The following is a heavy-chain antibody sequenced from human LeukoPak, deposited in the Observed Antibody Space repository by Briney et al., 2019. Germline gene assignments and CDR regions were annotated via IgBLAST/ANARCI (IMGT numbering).Heavy chain of an antibody. Sequence: GGSLRLSCPASVFSLIANWFSWVRQAPGKGLEWLANIKQDETEKYYVDSVKGRFTISRDNAKNSLYLEMSSLRAEDTAVYYCARAYSGSSNFVYSGQGTLVTVSS. J-gene: IGHJ4*02. V-gene: IGHV3-7*05. CDR2: IKQDETEK. CDR1: VFSLIANW. CDR3: ARAYSGSSNFVY. D-gene: IGHD1-26*01.